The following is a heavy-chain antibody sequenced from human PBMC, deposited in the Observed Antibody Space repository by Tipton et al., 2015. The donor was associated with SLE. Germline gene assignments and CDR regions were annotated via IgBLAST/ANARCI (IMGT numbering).Heavy chain of an antibody. Sequence: GLVKPSETLSLHCAVYGGSFSEYYWSWIRQSPGKGLEWIGEINDSGKTKYNPSLKSRVAMSVDTSMNQFSLNLHSVTAADTAVYYCARGSPNWFDTWGQGTLVTVSS. CDR3: ARGSPNWFDT. J-gene: IGHJ5*02. V-gene: IGHV4-34*01. CDR2: INDSGKT. CDR1: GGSFSEYY.